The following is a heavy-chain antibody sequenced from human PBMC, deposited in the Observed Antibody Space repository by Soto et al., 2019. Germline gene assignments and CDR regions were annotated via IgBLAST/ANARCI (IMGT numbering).Heavy chain of an antibody. Sequence: GESLKISCKHSGFNFPTFWIAWVRQMPGKGLEWMGTIYPDDSDTRYSPSFQGQVTISADKSIQTAYLQWGSLKASDSAVYHCARGGGSPYHNHEFDFWGQGTLVTVSS. J-gene: IGHJ4*02. CDR2: IYPDDSDT. V-gene: IGHV5-51*01. CDR1: GFNFPTFW. CDR3: ARGGGSPYHNHEFDF. D-gene: IGHD6-13*01.